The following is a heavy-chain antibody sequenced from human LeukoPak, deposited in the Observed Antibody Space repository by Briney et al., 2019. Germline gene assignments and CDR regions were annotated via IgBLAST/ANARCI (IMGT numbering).Heavy chain of an antibody. D-gene: IGHD5-24*01. J-gene: IGHJ4*02. CDR1: GYTFTGYY. Sequence: GASVKVSCKASGYTFTGYYMHWVRQAPGQGLEWMGWINPNSGGTNYAQKFQGRVTMTRDTSISTAYMELSRLRSDDTAVYYCARDHRVERWLQLYVYWGQGTLVTVSS. V-gene: IGHV1-2*02. CDR2: INPNSGGT. CDR3: ARDHRVERWLQLYVY.